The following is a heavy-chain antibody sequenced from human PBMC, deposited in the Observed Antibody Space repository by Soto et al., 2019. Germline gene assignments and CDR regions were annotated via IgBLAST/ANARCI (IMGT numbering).Heavy chain of an antibody. Sequence: EVQLLESGGGLVQPGGSLRLACAASGFNFGTYAMVWVRQAPGRGLEWVSSAGSGSSRYYADSVRGRFTVSRDTSKSTLYLEMSSLSAEDTALYSCVKFRGQAYSYYHMDVWGKGTTVTVSS. CDR2: SAGSGSSR. V-gene: IGHV3-23*01. CDR3: VKFRGQAYSYYHMDV. CDR1: GFNFGTYA. J-gene: IGHJ6*03.